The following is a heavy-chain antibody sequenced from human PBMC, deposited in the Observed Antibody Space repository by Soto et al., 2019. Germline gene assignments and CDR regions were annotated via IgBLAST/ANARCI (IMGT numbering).Heavy chain of an antibody. D-gene: IGHD3-10*01. CDR1: GFTFSNAW. CDR2: IKSKTDGGTT. V-gene: IGHV3-15*07. Sequence: GGSLRLSCAASGFTFSNAWMNWVRQAPGKGLEWVGRIKSKTDGGTTDYAAPVKGRFTISRDDSKNTLYLQMNSLKTEDTAVYYFITDLRVLYGMDVWGQGTSVTVSS. J-gene: IGHJ6*02. CDR3: ITDLRVLYGMDV.